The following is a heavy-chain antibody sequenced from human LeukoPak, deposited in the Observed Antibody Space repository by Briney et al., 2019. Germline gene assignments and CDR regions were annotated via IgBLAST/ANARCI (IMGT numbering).Heavy chain of an antibody. J-gene: IGHJ4*02. D-gene: IGHD3-22*01. CDR2: IRSKAYGGTT. CDR3: TRDRGYYFDY. CDR1: GFTFGDYA. Sequence: GGSLRLSCTASGFTFGDYAMSWVRQAPGKGLEWVGFIRSKAYGGTTEYAASVKGRFTISRDDSKSIAYLQMNSLKTEDTAVYYCTRDRGYYFDYRGQGTLVTVSS. V-gene: IGHV3-49*04.